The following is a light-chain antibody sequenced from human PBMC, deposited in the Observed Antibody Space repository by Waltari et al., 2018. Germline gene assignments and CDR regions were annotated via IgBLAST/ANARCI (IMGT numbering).Light chain of an antibody. J-gene: IGLJ3*02. CDR2: DTT. CDR3: QSYDSSLSGSV. V-gene: IGLV1-40*01. CDR1: NPTVGPDYN. Sequence: QSVLTQPPSVSGAPGRRVTISCTGSNPTVGPDYNLNWYQQFPGTAPKLLIYDTTNRPSGVPDRFSASKSGSSASLAITGLQAEDEADYFCQSYDSSLSGSVFGGGTRLTVL.